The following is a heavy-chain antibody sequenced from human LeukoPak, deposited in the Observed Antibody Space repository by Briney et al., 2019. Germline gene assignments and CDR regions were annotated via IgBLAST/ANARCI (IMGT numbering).Heavy chain of an antibody. J-gene: IGHJ6*03. V-gene: IGHV4-59*01. CDR3: ARVEEGYGSGRRENYYYYYMDV. D-gene: IGHD3-10*01. CDR1: GGSISSYY. CDR2: IHYSGRT. Sequence: SSETLSRTCSVSGGSISSYYWSWIRQPPGKGLEWIGYIHYSGRTNYNPSLKSRVTISVETSKNHFYMKWSSITAADTAVYYCARVEEGYGSGRRENYYYYYMDVWGKGTTVTISS.